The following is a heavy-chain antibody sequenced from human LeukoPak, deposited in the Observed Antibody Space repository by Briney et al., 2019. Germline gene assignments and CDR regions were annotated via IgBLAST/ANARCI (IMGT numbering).Heavy chain of an antibody. CDR2: INHSGST. Sequence: SETLSLTCAVYGGSFSGYYWSWIRQPPGKGLEWIGEINHSGSTNYNPSLKSRVTISVDTSKNQFSLKLSSVTAADTAVYYCAWTTVTTYYYYYMDVWGKGTTVTISS. D-gene: IGHD4-17*01. CDR1: GGSFSGYY. V-gene: IGHV4-34*01. CDR3: AWTTVTTYYYYYMDV. J-gene: IGHJ6*03.